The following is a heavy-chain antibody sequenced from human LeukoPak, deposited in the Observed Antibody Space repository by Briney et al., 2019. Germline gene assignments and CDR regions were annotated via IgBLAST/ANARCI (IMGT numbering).Heavy chain of an antibody. Sequence: SETLSLTCAVYGGSFSNYYWSWIRQPPGKGLEWIGEINHSGSTNYNPSLKSRVTISVDTSKNQFSLNLRSVTAADTAVYYCARHVESLGAGFPFDYWGQGTLVTVSS. D-gene: IGHD3-16*01. V-gene: IGHV4-34*01. J-gene: IGHJ4*02. CDR3: ARHVESLGAGFPFDY. CDR2: INHSGST. CDR1: GGSFSNYY.